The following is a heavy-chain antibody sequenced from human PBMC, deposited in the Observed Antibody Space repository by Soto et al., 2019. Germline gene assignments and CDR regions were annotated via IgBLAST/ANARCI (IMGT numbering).Heavy chain of an antibody. CDR2: IIPIFGTA. V-gene: IGHV1-69*06. J-gene: IGHJ2*01. CDR1: GGTFSSYA. D-gene: IGHD3-22*01. Sequence: GPSVKVSCKASGGTFSSYAISWVRQAPGQGLEWMGGIIPIFGTANYAQKFQGRVTITADKSTSTAYMELSSLRSEDTAVYYCARQRDYYDSSGYQRYFDLWGRGTLVTVSS. CDR3: ARQRDYYDSSGYQRYFDL.